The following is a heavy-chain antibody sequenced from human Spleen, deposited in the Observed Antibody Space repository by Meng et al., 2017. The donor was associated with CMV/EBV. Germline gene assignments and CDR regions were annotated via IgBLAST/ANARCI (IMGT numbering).Heavy chain of an antibody. CDR2: IYWDDDK. Sequence: QINLKESGPTLVKPTQTLTLTCTFSGFSLTTCGVGVGWIRQPPGKALEWLALIYWDDDKRYSPSLKTRLSVTKDSSKNQVVLTMTNMDPVDTATYYCAHKIYIVGASSHPFDYWGQGTLVTVSS. CDR1: GFSLTTCGVG. D-gene: IGHD1-26*01. V-gene: IGHV2-5*02. CDR3: AHKIYIVGASSHPFDY. J-gene: IGHJ4*02.